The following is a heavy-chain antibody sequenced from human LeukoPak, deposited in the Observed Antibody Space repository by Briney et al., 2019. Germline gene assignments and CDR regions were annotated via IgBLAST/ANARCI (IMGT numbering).Heavy chain of an antibody. CDR1: GFTFSSYW. CDR3: ARDGYVRGGSWDYYYYGLDV. Sequence: GGSLRLSCEPSGFTFSSYWMHWVRQAPGKGLVWVSRINSDGSSTSYADSVKGRFTISRDNAKNTLFLQMNSLRAEDTAVYYCARDGYVRGGSWDYYYYGLDVWGQGTTVIVSS. J-gene: IGHJ6*02. CDR2: INSDGSST. V-gene: IGHV3-74*01. D-gene: IGHD2-15*01.